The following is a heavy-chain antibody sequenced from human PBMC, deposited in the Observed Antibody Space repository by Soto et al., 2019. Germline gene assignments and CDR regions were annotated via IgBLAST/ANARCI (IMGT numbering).Heavy chain of an antibody. J-gene: IGHJ5*02. CDR2: MNPNSGTG. Sequence: ASVKVSCKASGYAFSNNDIIWVRQATGQGLEWMGWMNPNSGTGGYAQKFQGRVTMTRDTSTSTAYMELSSLTSDDTAIYYCARMATYGTLNWFDPWGQGTLVTVSS. CDR3: ARMATYGTLNWFDP. CDR1: GYAFSNND. V-gene: IGHV1-8*01. D-gene: IGHD2-21*01.